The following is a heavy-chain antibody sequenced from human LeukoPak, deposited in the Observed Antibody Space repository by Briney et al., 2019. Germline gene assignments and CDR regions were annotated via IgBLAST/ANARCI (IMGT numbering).Heavy chain of an antibody. CDR1: GFTLSSYG. Sequence: AGSLRLSCAASGFTLSSYGMHWVRHAPGTGQGRGGVISYDGSNKYYADSVKGRFTISRDNSKNTLYLQMNSLRAEDTAVYYCAKEGAPRDRDWLWYFQHWGQGTLVTVSS. D-gene: IGHD3/OR15-3a*01. CDR3: AKEGAPRDRDWLWYFQH. J-gene: IGHJ1*01. V-gene: IGHV3-30*18. CDR2: ISYDGSNK.